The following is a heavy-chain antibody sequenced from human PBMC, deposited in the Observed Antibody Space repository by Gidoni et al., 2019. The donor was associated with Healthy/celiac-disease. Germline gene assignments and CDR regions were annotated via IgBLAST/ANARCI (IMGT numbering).Heavy chain of an antibody. J-gene: IGHJ4*02. V-gene: IGHV3-21*01. Sequence: DVKLVVSGAGLVKPGWSLRLSCSSSEFTFSSYSMNWVRQAPGKGLEWVSSISSSSSYIYYADSVKGRFTISRDKAKNTLYLQMNSLRAEDTAVYYCARDQVYDSQIDYWGQGTLVTVSS. D-gene: IGHD3-9*01. CDR3: ARDQVYDSQIDY. CDR1: EFTFSSYS. CDR2: ISSSSSYI.